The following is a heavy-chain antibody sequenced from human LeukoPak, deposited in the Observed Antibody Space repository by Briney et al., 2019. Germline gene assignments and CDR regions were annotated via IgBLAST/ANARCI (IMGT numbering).Heavy chain of an antibody. D-gene: IGHD1-7*01. CDR1: GFTFSSYA. Sequence: PGRSLRLSCAASGFTFSSYAMSWVRQAPGKGLEWVSAISGSGGSTYYADSVKGRFTISRDNSKNTLYLQMNSLRAEDTAVYYCAKSLRNWNYLYFDYWGQGTLVTVSS. J-gene: IGHJ4*02. CDR2: ISGSGGST. CDR3: AKSLRNWNYLYFDY. V-gene: IGHV3-23*01.